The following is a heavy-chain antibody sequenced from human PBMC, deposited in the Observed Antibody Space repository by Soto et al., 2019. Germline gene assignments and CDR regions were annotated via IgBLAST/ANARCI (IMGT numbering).Heavy chain of an antibody. D-gene: IGHD2-2*01. CDR2: IYWDDDK. J-gene: IGHJ4*02. Sequence: SGPTLVNPTQTLTLSCTFSGFSLSTSGVGVGWIRQPPGKALEWLALIYWDDDKRYSPSLSSRLTITKDTSKNQVVLTMTNMDHVDTATYYYPHRSITYCTSTSCYGLSFDDRGQGTLVTVS. V-gene: IGHV2-5*02. CDR1: GFSLSTSGVG. CDR3: PHRSITYCTSTSCYGLSFDD.